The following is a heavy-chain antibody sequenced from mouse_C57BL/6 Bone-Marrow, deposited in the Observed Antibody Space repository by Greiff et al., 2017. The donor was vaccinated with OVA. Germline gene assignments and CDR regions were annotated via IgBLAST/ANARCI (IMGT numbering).Heavy chain of an antibody. J-gene: IGHJ4*01. CDR1: GYTFTDYE. V-gene: IGHV1-15*01. CDR3: TRGYSNYYAMDY. CDR2: IDPETGGT. D-gene: IGHD2-5*01. Sequence: VQLKQSGAELVRPGASVTLSCKASGYTFTDYEMHWVKQTPVHGLEWIGVIDPETGGTAYNQKFKGKAILTADKSSSTAYMELRSLTSEDSAVYYCTRGYSNYYAMDYWGQGTSVTVSS.